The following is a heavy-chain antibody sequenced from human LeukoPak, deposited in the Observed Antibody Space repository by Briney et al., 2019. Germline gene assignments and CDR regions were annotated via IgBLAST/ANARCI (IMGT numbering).Heavy chain of an antibody. D-gene: IGHD6-19*01. CDR1: GSTFTDSY. Sequence: SVNLSCNASGSTFTDSYIHCDGHAPRQGLEWMGWINPTSGVTNYAQKFQGRVTISGDTSISTAFMDLRKLRSDDTAVYYCATSLALAEYYFEYWGQGTLVTVSS. J-gene: IGHJ4*02. CDR2: INPTSGVT. CDR3: ATSLALAEYYFEY. V-gene: IGHV1-2*02.